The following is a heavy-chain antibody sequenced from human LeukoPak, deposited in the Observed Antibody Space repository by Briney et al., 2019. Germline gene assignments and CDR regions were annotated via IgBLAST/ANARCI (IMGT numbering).Heavy chain of an antibody. V-gene: IGHV3-21*01. CDR3: ARVLPDYYFDY. CDR1: GLSFSSYN. D-gene: IGHD2-2*01. Sequence: PGGSLRLSCAASGLSFSSYNMNWVRQAPGKGLEWVSSITMSSTYIYYADSVKGRFTISRDNAKNSLFLQMNSLRAEDTAVYYCARVLPDYYFDYRGQGTLVTVSS. J-gene: IGHJ4*02. CDR2: ITMSSTYI.